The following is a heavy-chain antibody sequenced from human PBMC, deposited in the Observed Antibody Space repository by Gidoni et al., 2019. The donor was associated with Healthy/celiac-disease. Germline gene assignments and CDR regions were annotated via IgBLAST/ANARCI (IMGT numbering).Heavy chain of an antibody. D-gene: IGHD6-6*01. V-gene: IGHV3-43*02. CDR2: ISGDGGST. Sequence: TFDDYAMHWVRQAPGKGLEWVSLISGDGGSTYYADSVKGRFTISRDNSKNSLYLQMNSLRTEDTALYYCAKDIFIAARPYYYYYGMDVWGQGTTVTVSS. CDR1: TFDDYA. J-gene: IGHJ6*02. CDR3: AKDIFIAARPYYYYYGMDV.